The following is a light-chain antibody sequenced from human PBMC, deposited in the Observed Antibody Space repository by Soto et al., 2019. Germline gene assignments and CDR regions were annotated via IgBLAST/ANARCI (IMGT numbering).Light chain of an antibody. Sequence: LTQPRSVSGSPGQSVTISCTGTSSDVGVYNYVSWYQQYPGKAPKIMICDVSKRPSGVPDRFSGSKSDNTASLTISGLQAEDEADYYCCSYAGSYTFVFGIGTKVTVL. CDR2: DVS. J-gene: IGLJ1*01. CDR1: SSDVGVYNY. CDR3: CSYAGSYTFV. V-gene: IGLV2-11*01.